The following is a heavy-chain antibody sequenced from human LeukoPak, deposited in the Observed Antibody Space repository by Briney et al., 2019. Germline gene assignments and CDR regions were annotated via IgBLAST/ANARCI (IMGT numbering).Heavy chain of an antibody. D-gene: IGHD6-6*01. V-gene: IGHV4-4*09. CDR3: ARHKSLGYSSSPRTPFDY. CDR2: IYTSGST. J-gene: IGHJ4*02. CDR1: GGSISSYY. Sequence: PSETLSLTCTVSGGSISSYYWGWIRQPPGKGLEWIGYIYTSGSTNYNPSLKSRVTISVDTSKNQFSLKLSSVTAADTAVYYCARHKSLGYSSSPRTPFDYWGQGTLVTVSS.